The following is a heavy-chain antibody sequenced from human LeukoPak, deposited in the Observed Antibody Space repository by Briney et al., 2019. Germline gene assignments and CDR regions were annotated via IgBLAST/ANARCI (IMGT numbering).Heavy chain of an antibody. CDR3: ARENLAPYSAMVRGYGMDV. D-gene: IGHD3-10*01. CDR1: GFTFSSHS. Sequence: GGSLRLSCAASGFTFSSHSMSWVRQAPGKGLEWVSSISGSSSYIYYADSVKGRFTISRDNSKNSLYLQMNSLRAEDTAVYYCARENLAPYSAMVRGYGMDVWGRGTRVTVSS. J-gene: IGHJ6*02. CDR2: ISGSSSYI. V-gene: IGHV3-21*01.